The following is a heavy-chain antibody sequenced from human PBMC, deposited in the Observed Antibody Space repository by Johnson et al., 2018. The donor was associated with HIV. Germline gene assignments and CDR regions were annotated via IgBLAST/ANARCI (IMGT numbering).Heavy chain of an antibody. V-gene: IGHV3-30*19. D-gene: IGHD1-1*01. J-gene: IGHJ3*02. CDR3: AVGERPGPSGAFDI. CDR2: VSYDGSNK. CDR1: GFTFSSYG. Sequence: GGVVQPGRSLRLSCAASGFTFSSYGMHWVRQAPGKGLEWVAVVSYDGSNKYYAASVKGRFTISRDNSKNTLYLQMNSLIAEDTAVYYCAVGERPGPSGAFDIWGQGTMVTVSS.